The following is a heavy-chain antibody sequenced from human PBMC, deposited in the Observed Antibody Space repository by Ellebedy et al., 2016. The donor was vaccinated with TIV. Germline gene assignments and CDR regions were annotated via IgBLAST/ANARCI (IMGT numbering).Heavy chain of an antibody. CDR1: GFTFSSYS. J-gene: IGHJ6*02. Sequence: GESLKISCAASGFTFSSYSMNWVRQAPGKGLEWVSSISSSSSYIYYADSVKGRFTISRDNAKNSLYLQMNSLRVEDTAVYYCARDLPLYDFWSGYYARASNYYSYGMDVWGQGTTVTVSS. CDR3: ARDLPLYDFWSGYYARASNYYSYGMDV. V-gene: IGHV3-21*01. D-gene: IGHD3-3*01. CDR2: ISSSSSYI.